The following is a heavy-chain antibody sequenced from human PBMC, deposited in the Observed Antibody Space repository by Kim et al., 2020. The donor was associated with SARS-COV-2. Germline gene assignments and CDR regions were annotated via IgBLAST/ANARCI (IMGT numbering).Heavy chain of an antibody. Sequence: SETLSLTCTVSGGSISSGGYYWSWIRQHPGKGLEWIGYIYYSGSTYYNPSLKSRVTISVDTSKNQFSLKLSSVTAADTAVYYCARERPLGYCTNGVCLSRGGSDAFDSWGQGTMVTVSS. CDR3: ARERPLGYCTNGVCLSRGGSDAFDS. CDR2: IYYSGST. J-gene: IGHJ3*02. CDR1: GGSISSGGYY. D-gene: IGHD2-8*01. V-gene: IGHV4-31*03.